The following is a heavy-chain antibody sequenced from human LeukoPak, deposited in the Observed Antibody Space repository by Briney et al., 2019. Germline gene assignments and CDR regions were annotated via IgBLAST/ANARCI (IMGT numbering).Heavy chain of an antibody. CDR3: AVDYGSGSYYTIDY. CDR2: ISAYNSNT. Sequence: ASVKVSCKASGYTFTSYGISWVRQAPGQGLEWMGWISAYNSNTNYAQKLQGRVTMTTDTSTSTAYMELRSLRSDDTAVYYCAVDYGSGSYYTIDYWGQGTLVTVSS. J-gene: IGHJ4*02. D-gene: IGHD3-10*01. V-gene: IGHV1-18*04. CDR1: GYTFTSYG.